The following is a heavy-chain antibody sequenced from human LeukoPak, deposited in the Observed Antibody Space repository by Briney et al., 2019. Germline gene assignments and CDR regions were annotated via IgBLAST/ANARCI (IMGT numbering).Heavy chain of an antibody. J-gene: IGHJ5*02. V-gene: IGHV1-2*02. CDR2: INPNSGGT. D-gene: IGHD2-21*01. CDR3: ARADRLHGGPYLIGP. Sequence: ASVKVSCKTSGYSFTDYYMHWVRQAPGQGLEWMGWINPNSGGTSSAQKVQGRVTMTRDTSITTVYMEVSWLTSDDTAIYYCARADRLHGGPYLIGPWGQGTLVTVSS. CDR1: GYSFTDYY.